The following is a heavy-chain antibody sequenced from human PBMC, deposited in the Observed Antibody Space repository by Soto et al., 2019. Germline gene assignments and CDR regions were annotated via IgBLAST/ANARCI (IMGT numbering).Heavy chain of an antibody. CDR1: GGSIKDFY. D-gene: IGHD2-15*01. CDR2: LYYSGST. Sequence: PSETLSLTCTVSGGSIKDFYWSWIRQPPGKGLEWIGNLYYSGSTDYNPSLKGRVTISVDTSKNQFSLKLRSVTAADTAAYYCALVGGVEDHSFDNWGQGTLVTVSS. V-gene: IGHV4-59*01. J-gene: IGHJ4*02. CDR3: ALVGGVEDHSFDN.